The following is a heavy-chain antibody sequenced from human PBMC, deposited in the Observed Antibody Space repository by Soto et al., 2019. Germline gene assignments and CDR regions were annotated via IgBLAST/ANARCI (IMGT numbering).Heavy chain of an antibody. CDR2: ISYDGSNK. D-gene: IGHD3-3*01. V-gene: IGHV3-30*18. CDR3: AKDRSIWTRDCMDV. J-gene: IGHJ6*02. Sequence: PGGTLRLSCAASGFTFSSYGMHWVRQAPGKGLEWVAVISYDGSNKYYADSVKGRFTISRDNSKNTLYLQMNSLRAEDTAVYYCAKDRSIWTRDCMDVWGQGPTVTV. CDR1: GFTFSSYG.